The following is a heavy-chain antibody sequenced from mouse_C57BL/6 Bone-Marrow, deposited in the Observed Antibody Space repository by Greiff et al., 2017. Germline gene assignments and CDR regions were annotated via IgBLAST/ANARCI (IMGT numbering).Heavy chain of an antibody. J-gene: IGHJ1*03. CDR1: GYTFTDYE. V-gene: IGHV1-15*01. D-gene: IGHD2-2*01. CDR2: IDPETGGT. Sequence: QVQLQQSGAELVRPGASVTLSCKASGYTFTDYEMHWVKQTPVHGLEWIGAIDPETGGTAYNQKFKGKAILTADKSSSTAYMELRSLTSEDSAVYDGKRFSGYPYWYFDVWGTGTTVTVSA. CDR3: KRFSGYPYWYFDV.